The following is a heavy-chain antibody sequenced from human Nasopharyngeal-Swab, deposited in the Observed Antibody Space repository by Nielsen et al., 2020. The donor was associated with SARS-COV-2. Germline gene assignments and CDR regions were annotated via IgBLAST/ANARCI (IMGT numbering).Heavy chain of an antibody. CDR3: AGGIAAAGTLDY. CDR1: GYTFTSYA. J-gene: IGHJ4*02. D-gene: IGHD6-13*01. V-gene: IGHV1-3*01. Sequence: ASVKVSCKASGYTFTSYAMHWVRQAPGQRLEWMGWINAGNGNTKYSQKFQGRVTITRDTSASTAYMELSSLRSEDTAVYYCAGGIAAAGTLDYWGQGTLVTVSS. CDR2: INAGNGNT.